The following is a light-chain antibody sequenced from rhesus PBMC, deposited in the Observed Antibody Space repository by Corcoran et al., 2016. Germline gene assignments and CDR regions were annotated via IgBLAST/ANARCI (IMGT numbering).Light chain of an antibody. V-gene: IGKV3-42*03. CDR1: QSVSSS. CDR2: GAS. J-gene: IGKJ1*01. Sequence: EIVLTQSPATLSLSPGERATLSCRASQSVSSSLAWYQQQPGQVPRRLIYGASSRATGIPDRFSGSGSGTDVTLTISSLEPEDFAVYYCQQYSNWPRTFGQGTKVEIK. CDR3: QQYSNWPRT.